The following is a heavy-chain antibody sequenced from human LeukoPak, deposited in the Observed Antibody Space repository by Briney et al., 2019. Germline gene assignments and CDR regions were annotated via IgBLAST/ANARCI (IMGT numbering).Heavy chain of an antibody. J-gene: IGHJ3*02. Sequence: GGSLRLSCAASGFAFSSYDMHWVRQATGKGLEWVSAIGTAGDTYYPGSVKGRFTISRENAKNSFYLQMNSLRAGDTAVYYCARAYRGYYGSGSYYNDAFDIWGQGTMVTVSS. CDR2: IGTAGDT. CDR1: GFAFSSYD. V-gene: IGHV3-13*04. CDR3: ARAYRGYYGSGSYYNDAFDI. D-gene: IGHD3-10*01.